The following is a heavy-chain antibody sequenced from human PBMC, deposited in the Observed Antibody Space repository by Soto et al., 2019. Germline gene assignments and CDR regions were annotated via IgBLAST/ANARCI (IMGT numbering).Heavy chain of an antibody. CDR1: GYTFTTYS. CDR2: INAGNGNT. CDR3: TNRRDYGDSVTGDFYYCALDV. V-gene: IGHV1-3*01. D-gene: IGHD4-17*01. Sequence: ASVKVSCKASGYTFTTYSIPWVRQAPGQRHDWMGWINAGNGNTKYSQKCQGRVAITRDTTASTAYMDLISLRSGDTAVYYCTNRRDYGDSVTGDFYYCALDVWGQGTTVTVAS. J-gene: IGHJ6*02.